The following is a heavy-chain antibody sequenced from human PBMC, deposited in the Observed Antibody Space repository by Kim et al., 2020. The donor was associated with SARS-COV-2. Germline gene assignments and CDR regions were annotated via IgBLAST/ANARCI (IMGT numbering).Heavy chain of an antibody. D-gene: IGHD3-22*01. CDR1: GFTFSSYA. V-gene: IGHV3-23*01. J-gene: IGHJ4*02. CDR2: ISGSGGST. Sequence: GGSLRLSCAASGFTFSSYAMSWVRQAPGKGLEWVSAISGSGGSTYYADSVKGRFTISRDNSKNTLYLQMNSLRAEDTAVYYCAKDQYYDSSGYYYFDYWGQGTLVTVSS. CDR3: AKDQYYDSSGYYYFDY.